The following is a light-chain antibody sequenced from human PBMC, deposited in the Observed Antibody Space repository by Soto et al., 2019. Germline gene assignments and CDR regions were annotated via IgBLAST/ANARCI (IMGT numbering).Light chain of an antibody. CDR3: QQYNSSPT. CDR2: KAS. V-gene: IGKV1-5*03. CDR1: QSISSW. J-gene: IGKJ1*01. Sequence: DIQMTQSPSTLSESVVDRVTITCRASQSISSWLAWYQQKPGKAPKLLIYKASSLESGVPSRFIGSGSGTEFTLTMSSLQPDDFATYYCQQYNSSPTFGQGTKLQIK.